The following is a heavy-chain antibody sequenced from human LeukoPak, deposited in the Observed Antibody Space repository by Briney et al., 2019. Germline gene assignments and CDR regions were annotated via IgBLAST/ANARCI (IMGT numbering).Heavy chain of an antibody. D-gene: IGHD3-22*01. CDR1: GGSISSSSYY. CDR3: ARGGYYDSSGYRGAFDI. CDR2: IYYSGST. V-gene: IGHV4-39*01. Sequence: PSETLSLTCTVSGGSISSSSYYWGWIRQPPGKGLEWIGSIYYSGSTYYNPSLKSRVTISVDTSKNQFSLKLSSVTAADTAVYYCARGGYYDSSGYRGAFDIWGQGTMVTVSS. J-gene: IGHJ3*02.